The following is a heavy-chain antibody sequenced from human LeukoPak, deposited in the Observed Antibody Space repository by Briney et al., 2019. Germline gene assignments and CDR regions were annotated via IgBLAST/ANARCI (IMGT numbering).Heavy chain of an antibody. J-gene: IGHJ4*02. CDR2: ISGSGGST. Sequence: GGSLRLSCAASGLTFSSYAMSWVRQAPGKGLEWVSAISGSGGSTYYADSVKGRFTISRDNSKNTLYLQMNSLRAEDTAVYYCAKGPYYDSSGYYFWGQGTLVTVSS. CDR1: GLTFSSYA. CDR3: AKGPYYDSSGYYF. D-gene: IGHD3-22*01. V-gene: IGHV3-23*01.